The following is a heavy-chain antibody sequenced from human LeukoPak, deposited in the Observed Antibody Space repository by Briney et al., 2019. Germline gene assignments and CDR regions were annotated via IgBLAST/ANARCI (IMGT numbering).Heavy chain of an antibody. D-gene: IGHD3-3*01. V-gene: IGHV4-34*01. CDR3: ARALRVKYYDFWSGYSITPDAFDI. CDR2: INHSGST. J-gene: IGHJ3*02. Sequence: GSLRLSCAASGFTFSRYWMSWVHQAPGKGLEWIGEINHSGSTNYNPSLKSRVTISVDTSKNQFSLKLSSVTAEDTAVYYCARALRVKYYDFWSGYSITPDAFDIWGQGTMVTVSS. CDR1: GFTFSRYW.